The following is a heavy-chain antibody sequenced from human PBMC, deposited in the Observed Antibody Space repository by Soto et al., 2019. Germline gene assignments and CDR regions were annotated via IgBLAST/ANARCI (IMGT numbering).Heavy chain of an antibody. CDR2: VSHDGRNT. Sequence: PGGSLRLSCAASGFTFSDYAMHWVRQAPGKGLEWVAVVSHDGRNTHYADSVKGRFTISRDNSKNTLYLQMNSLRAEDTAVYYCAKLRWGSDNWFDPWGQGTLVTVSS. J-gene: IGHJ5*02. V-gene: IGHV3-30*18. CDR3: AKLRWGSDNWFDP. D-gene: IGHD3-10*01. CDR1: GFTFSDYA.